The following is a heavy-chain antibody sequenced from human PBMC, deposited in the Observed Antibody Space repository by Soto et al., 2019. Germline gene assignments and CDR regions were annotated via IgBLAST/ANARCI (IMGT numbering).Heavy chain of an antibody. CDR1: GLTFSDHY. J-gene: IGHJ6*02. D-gene: IGHD2-2*01. CDR2: TRNKANSYTT. Sequence: PGRSLRLSCAASGLTFSDHYMDWVRQAQGKGLDWVGRTRNKANSYTTEYAASVKGRFPISRDDSKSSLYLQWGGLKAEDTAVYYCARVYCSSTSCYAHGMDVWGQGTTVTVPS. V-gene: IGHV3-72*01. CDR3: ARVYCSSTSCYAHGMDV.